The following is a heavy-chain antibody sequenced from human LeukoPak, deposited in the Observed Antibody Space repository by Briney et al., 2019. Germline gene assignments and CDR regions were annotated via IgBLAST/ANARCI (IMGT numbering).Heavy chain of an antibody. V-gene: IGHV4-59*08. Sequence: SETLSLTCTVSGGSISPYYWSWIRQPPGKGLEWIGYIYSSGSANYNPSLKSRVTISVDTSKNQFSLKLSSVTAADTAVYYCARMGGYSGYATHWGQGTLVTVSS. CDR3: ARMGGYSGYATH. J-gene: IGHJ4*02. D-gene: IGHD5-12*01. CDR2: IYSSGSA. CDR1: GGSISPYY.